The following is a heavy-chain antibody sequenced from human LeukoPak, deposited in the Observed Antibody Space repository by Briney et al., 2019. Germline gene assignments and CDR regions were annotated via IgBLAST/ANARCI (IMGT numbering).Heavy chain of an antibody. D-gene: IGHD4-11*01. V-gene: IGHV3-33*01. CDR1: GLIFSHYG. Sequence: GGSLRLSCAASGLIFSHYGMHWVRQAPGKGLEWVAVIWSDGSNRFYAGSVKGRFTISGDNSQNTVFLQMNSLRVEDTAMYYCARDAQRGFDYSNSLEYWGHGTLVTVSS. CDR2: IWSDGSNR. CDR3: ARDAQRGFDYSNSLEY. J-gene: IGHJ4*01.